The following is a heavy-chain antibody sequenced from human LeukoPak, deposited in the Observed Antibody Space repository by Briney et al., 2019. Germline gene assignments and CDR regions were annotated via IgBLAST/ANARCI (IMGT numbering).Heavy chain of an antibody. J-gene: IGHJ4*02. Sequence: PSETLSLTCSVSGGSITSFYWSWIRQPPGKGLEWIGYIYHSGSTNYNPSLKSRLTISVDASKNQFSMKLSSVTAADTAVYYCARAVVMTAICYFDYWGQGALVTVSS. CDR1: GGSITSFY. CDR3: ARAVVMTAICYFDY. V-gene: IGHV4-59*01. D-gene: IGHD2-21*02. CDR2: IYHSGST.